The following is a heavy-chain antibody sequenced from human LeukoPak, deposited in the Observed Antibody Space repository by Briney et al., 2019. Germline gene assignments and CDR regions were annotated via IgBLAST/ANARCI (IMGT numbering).Heavy chain of an antibody. J-gene: IGHJ4*02. D-gene: IGHD1-26*01. V-gene: IGHV4-4*02. CDR1: GGSISNTNW. CDR2: INHSGST. Sequence: SGTLSLTCGVSGGSISNTNWWSWVRQPPGQGLEWIGEINHSGSTNYNPSLKSRVTISVDTSKNQFSLKLSSVTAADTAVYYCARGEWDLLFDYWGQGTLVTVSS. CDR3: ARGEWDLLFDY.